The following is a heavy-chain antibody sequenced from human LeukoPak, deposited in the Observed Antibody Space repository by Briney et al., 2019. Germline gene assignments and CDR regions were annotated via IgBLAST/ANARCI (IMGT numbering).Heavy chain of an antibody. CDR2: IYHSGST. CDR1: GGSISSGGYY. V-gene: IGHV4-30-2*01. D-gene: IGHD6-13*01. J-gene: IGHJ6*02. Sequence: SQTLSLTCTVSGGSISSGGYYWSWIRQPPGKGLEWIGYIYHSGSTYYNPSLKSRVTISVDRSKNQFSLKLSSVTAADTAVYYCARDHQGSSSWFKDYYYYGMDVWGQGTTVTVSS. CDR3: ARDHQGSSSWFKDYYYYGMDV.